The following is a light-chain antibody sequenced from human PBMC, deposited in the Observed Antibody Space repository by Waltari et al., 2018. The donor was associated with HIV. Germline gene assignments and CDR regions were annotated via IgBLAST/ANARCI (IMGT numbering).Light chain of an antibody. J-gene: IGKJ1*01. CDR2: TAS. Sequence: AIRMTQSPSSFSASTGDRVTITCRASQDVNNYLAWYQQKPGKVPKLLIYTASTLQSGVPSRFNGSGSGTDFTLTISCLQSEDFAFYYCQQYYSYPLTFGQGTKVEIK. CDR1: QDVNNY. CDR3: QQYYSYPLT. V-gene: IGKV1-8*01.